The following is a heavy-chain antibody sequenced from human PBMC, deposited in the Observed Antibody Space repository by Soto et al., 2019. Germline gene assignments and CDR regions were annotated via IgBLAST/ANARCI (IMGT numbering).Heavy chain of an antibody. CDR1: GGSISSSSYY. Sequence: SETLSLTCTVSGGSISSSSYYWGWIRQPPGKGLEWIGSIYYSGSTYYNPSLKSRVTISVDTSKNQFSLKLSSVTAADTAVYYCARAVYSGSYFDYWGQGTLVTVS. CDR2: IYYSGST. J-gene: IGHJ4*02. D-gene: IGHD1-26*01. V-gene: IGHV4-39*01. CDR3: ARAVYSGSYFDY.